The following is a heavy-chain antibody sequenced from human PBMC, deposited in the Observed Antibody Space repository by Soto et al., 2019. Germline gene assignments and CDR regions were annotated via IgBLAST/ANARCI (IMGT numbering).Heavy chain of an antibody. V-gene: IGHV1-69*08. CDR1: GGTFSSYT. CDR2: IIPILGIA. J-gene: IGHJ3*02. Sequence: QVQLVQSGAEVKKPGSSVKVSCKASGGTFSSYTISWVRQAPGQGLEWMGRIIPILGIANYAQKFQGRVTITADKSTSKAYMELSSLRSEDTAVYYCAREVGASRAFDIWGQGTMVTVSS. D-gene: IGHD1-26*01. CDR3: AREVGASRAFDI.